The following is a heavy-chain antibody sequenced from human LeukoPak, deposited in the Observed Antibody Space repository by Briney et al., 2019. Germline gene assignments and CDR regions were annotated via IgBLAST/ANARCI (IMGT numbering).Heavy chain of an antibody. D-gene: IGHD3-10*01. CDR1: GGSVSSGSHY. Sequence: SETLSLTCTVSGGSVSSGSHYWSWIRQPPGKGLEWIGYIYYSGSTNYNPSLKSRVTISVDTSKNQFSLKLSSVTAADTAVYYCARFVGSAFDIWGQGTMVTVSS. V-gene: IGHV4-61*01. CDR3: ARFVGSAFDI. CDR2: IYYSGST. J-gene: IGHJ3*02.